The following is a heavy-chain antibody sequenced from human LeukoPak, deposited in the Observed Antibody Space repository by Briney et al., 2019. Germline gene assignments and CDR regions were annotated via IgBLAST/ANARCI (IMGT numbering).Heavy chain of an antibody. CDR2: IYTSGST. Sequence: SETLSHTCTVSGGSISSYYWSWIRQPAGKGLEWIGRIYTSGSTNYNPSLKSRVTMSVDTSKNQFSLKLSSVTAADTAVYYCARDRYYYDSSGYYYHYFDYWGQGTLVTVSS. D-gene: IGHD3-22*01. CDR3: ARDRYYYDSSGYYYHYFDY. CDR1: GGSISSYY. J-gene: IGHJ4*02. V-gene: IGHV4-4*07.